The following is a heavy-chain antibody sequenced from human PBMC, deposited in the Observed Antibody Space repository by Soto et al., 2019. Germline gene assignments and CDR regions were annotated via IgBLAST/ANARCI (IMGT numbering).Heavy chain of an antibody. CDR1: GFTFSNNW. CDR3: TRGIRGSSGWSYYYGMDV. Sequence: EVQLVESGGGLVQPGGSLRLSCAASGFTFSNNWMSWVRQAPGKGLEWVTNLKKDGSEEYYEDSVKGRFTISSDNAKNSLYLQISSLRADDTAVDYCTRGIRGSSGWSYYYGMDVWGQGTTVTVSS. V-gene: IGHV3-7*03. J-gene: IGHJ6*02. CDR2: LKKDGSEE. D-gene: IGHD6-19*01.